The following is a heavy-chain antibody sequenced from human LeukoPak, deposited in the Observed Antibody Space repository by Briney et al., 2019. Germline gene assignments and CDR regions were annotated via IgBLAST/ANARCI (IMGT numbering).Heavy chain of an antibody. CDR2: IYSSGST. D-gene: IGHD2/OR15-2a*01. CDR3: ARSLQYGNNNYYYYGMDV. Sequence: PSETLSLTCTVSGGSISSYYWSWIRQPPGKGLEWIGYIYSSGSTDYNPSLKGRVTISEDTSKNQISLKLNSVTAADTAVYYCARSLQYGNNNYYYYGMDVWGQGTTVTVSS. V-gene: IGHV4-59*01. J-gene: IGHJ6*02. CDR1: GGSISSYY.